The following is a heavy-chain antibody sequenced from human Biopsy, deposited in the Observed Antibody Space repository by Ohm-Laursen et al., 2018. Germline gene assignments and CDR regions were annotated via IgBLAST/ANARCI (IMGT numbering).Heavy chain of an antibody. V-gene: IGHV1-69*06. CDR3: ATKLTGYFHH. Sequence: SVKVSCKASGYTFTNYGISWVRQAPGQGLEWLGGNIPILGTGNYAQKFQDRVTVAADTSTSTATMELRSLRSDDAAVYYCATKLTGYFHHWGQGTLVIVSS. D-gene: IGHD3-9*01. CDR1: GYTFTNYG. CDR2: NIPILGTG. J-gene: IGHJ1*01.